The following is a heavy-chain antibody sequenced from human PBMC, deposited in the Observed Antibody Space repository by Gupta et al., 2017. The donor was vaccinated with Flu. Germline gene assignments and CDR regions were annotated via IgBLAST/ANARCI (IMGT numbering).Heavy chain of an antibody. D-gene: IGHD6-6*01. CDR3: ARDLLAGRPYYYYGMDV. CDR1: GFTFSDYY. CDR2: ITRSSSYT. V-gene: IGHV3-11*05. Sequence: QVQLLESGGGLVKPGGSLRLSCAASGFTFSDYYMSWIRQAPGKGLEWVSYITRSSSYTNYADSVKGRFTISRDNAKNSLYLQMNSLRAEDTAVYYCARDLLAGRPYYYYGMDVWGQGTTVTVSS. J-gene: IGHJ6*02.